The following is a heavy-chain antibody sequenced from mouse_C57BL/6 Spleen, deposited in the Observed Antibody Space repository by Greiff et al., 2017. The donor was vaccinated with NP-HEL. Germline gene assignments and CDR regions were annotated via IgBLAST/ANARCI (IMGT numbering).Heavy chain of an antibody. CDR1: GFTFSSYG. J-gene: IGHJ2*01. CDR3: ARSLYDGYPYFDY. CDR2: ISSGGSYT. V-gene: IGHV5-6*01. D-gene: IGHD2-3*01. Sequence: DVHLVESGGDLVKPGGSLKLSCAASGFTFSSYGMSWVRQTPDKRLEWVATISSGGSYTYYPDRVKGRFTTSRDNAKNTLYLQMSSLKSEDTAMYYCARSLYDGYPYFDYWGQGTTLTVSS.